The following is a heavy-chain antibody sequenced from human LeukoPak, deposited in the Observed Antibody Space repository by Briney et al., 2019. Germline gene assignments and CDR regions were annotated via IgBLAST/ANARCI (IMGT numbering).Heavy chain of an antibody. V-gene: IGHV3-48*01. Sequence: PGGSLRLSCAASGFTFSSYSMNWVRQAPGKGLEWVSYISSSSGITIYYADSVKGRFTISRDNAKNSLYLQMNSLRAEDTAVYYCAKDSGSSSWYYFDCWGQGTLVTVSS. J-gene: IGHJ4*02. CDR3: AKDSGSSSWYYFDC. CDR2: ISSSSGITI. CDR1: GFTFSSYS. D-gene: IGHD6-13*01.